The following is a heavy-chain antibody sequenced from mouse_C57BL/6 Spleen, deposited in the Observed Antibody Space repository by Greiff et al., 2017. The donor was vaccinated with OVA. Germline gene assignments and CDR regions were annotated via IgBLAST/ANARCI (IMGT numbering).Heavy chain of an antibody. V-gene: IGHV1-18*01. Sequence: EVPLQPSGPELVKPGASVKISCKASGYTFTDYHMDWVKQSHGQSLEWIGDINPNHGGTIYNQKFKGKATLTVDKSSSTAYMELRSLTSEETAVDDCARSDYDGGDVDYWGQGTTLTVSS. D-gene: IGHD2-4*01. CDR2: INPNHGGT. J-gene: IGHJ2*01. CDR3: ARSDYDGGDVDY. CDR1: GYTFTDYH.